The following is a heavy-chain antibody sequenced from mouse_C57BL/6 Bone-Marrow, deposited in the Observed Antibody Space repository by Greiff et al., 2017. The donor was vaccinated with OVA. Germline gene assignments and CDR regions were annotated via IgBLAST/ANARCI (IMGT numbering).Heavy chain of an antibody. CDR3: AREVYDYESYYFDY. D-gene: IGHD2-4*01. J-gene: IGHJ2*01. CDR1: GYTFTDYY. Sequence: EVQLQQSGPVLVKPGASVKMSCKASGYTFTDYYMNWVKQSHGKSLEWIGVINPYNGGTSYNQKFKGKATLTVDKSSSTAYMELNSLTSEDSAVYYCAREVYDYESYYFDYWGQGTTLTVSS. CDR2: INPYNGGT. V-gene: IGHV1-19*01.